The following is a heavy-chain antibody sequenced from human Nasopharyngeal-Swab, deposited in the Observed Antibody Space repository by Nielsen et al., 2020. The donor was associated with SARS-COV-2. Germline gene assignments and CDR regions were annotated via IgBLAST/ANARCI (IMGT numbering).Heavy chain of an antibody. CDR1: GYTFTSYG. J-gene: IGHJ6*02. D-gene: IGHD6-19*01. CDR3: SREGETYSCGWYGARWRNDYYYGMDV. V-gene: IGHV1-18*01. CDR2: ISAYNGNT. Sequence: ASVKVSCKASGYTFTSYGISWVRQAPGQGLEWMGWISAYNGNTNYAQKLQGRVTMTTDASTSTAYIELRCLRSDDTAVYYCSREGETYSCGWYGARWRNDYYYGMDVWGQETTVNVSS.